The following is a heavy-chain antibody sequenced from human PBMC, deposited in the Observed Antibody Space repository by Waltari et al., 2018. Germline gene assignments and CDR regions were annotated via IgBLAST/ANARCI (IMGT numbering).Heavy chain of an antibody. CDR3: VRSGGTATSGWYFDL. V-gene: IGHV3-20*04. CDR1: GFNFADCG. CDR2: MRWNCGHT. D-gene: IGHD3-16*01. J-gene: IGHJ2*01. Sequence: EAQLVESGGGAVRPGGSLRVSCEASGFNFADCGMSWVRQAPGKGLEWVCGMRWNCGHTGYADFVKGRFTISRDNAKNSLYLQMNSLRVEDTALYYCVRSGGTATSGWYFDLWGRGTLVTVSS.